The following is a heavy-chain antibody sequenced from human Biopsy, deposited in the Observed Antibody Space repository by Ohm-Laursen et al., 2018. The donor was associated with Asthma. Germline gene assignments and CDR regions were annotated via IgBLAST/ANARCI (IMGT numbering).Heavy chain of an antibody. CDR3: ARGSSSRLSQWELLVSGGKRAHSYYGIDV. Sequence: SQTLSLTCPVSGGSISSGVYYWSWIRQHPGKGLEWIGYIYYSVSTFYNPSLSSRLTLSVNTSKNQFSLRLTSVTAADTAVYYCARGSSSRLSQWELLVSGGKRAHSYYGIDVWGQGTTVTVS. CDR1: GGSISSGVYY. V-gene: IGHV4-31*02. J-gene: IGHJ6*02. D-gene: IGHD1-26*01. CDR2: IYYSVST.